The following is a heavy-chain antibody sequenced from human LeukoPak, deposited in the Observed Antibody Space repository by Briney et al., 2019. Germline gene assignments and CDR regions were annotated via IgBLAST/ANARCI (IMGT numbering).Heavy chain of an antibody. Sequence: ASVKVSRKASGYTFTSYGISWVRQAPGQGLEWMGWISAYNGNTNYAQKLQGRVTMTTDTSTSTAYMELRSLRSDDTAVYYCARDGEYYGSGTDAFDIWGQGTMVTVSS. J-gene: IGHJ3*02. CDR3: ARDGEYYGSGTDAFDI. CDR2: ISAYNGNT. CDR1: GYTFTSYG. D-gene: IGHD3-10*01. V-gene: IGHV1-18*01.